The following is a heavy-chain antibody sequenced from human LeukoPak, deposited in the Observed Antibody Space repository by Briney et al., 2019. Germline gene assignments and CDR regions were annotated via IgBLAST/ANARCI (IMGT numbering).Heavy chain of an antibody. D-gene: IGHD3-22*01. CDR1: GFSLSASGVG. Sequence: SGPTLVNPTQTLTLTCTFSGFSLSASGVGVSWIRQPPGKALEWLALIYWDDDKRYSPSLKSRLTITKDTSKNQVVLTMTNMDPVDTATYYCAHHYDTHGGVDDAFDIWGQGTMVTVSS. J-gene: IGHJ3*02. V-gene: IGHV2-5*02. CDR2: IYWDDDK. CDR3: AHHYDTHGGVDDAFDI.